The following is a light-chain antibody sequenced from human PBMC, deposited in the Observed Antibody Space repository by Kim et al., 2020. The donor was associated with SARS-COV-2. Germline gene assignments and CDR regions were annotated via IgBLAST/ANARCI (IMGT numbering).Light chain of an antibody. J-gene: IGKJ2*01. CDR2: GAS. V-gene: IGKV3-15*01. Sequence: SPGEPAPPPCRASQGIANNLAWDQPKPGQAPRRLIYGASTRATDIPARFSGSGSRTEFTLTISSLPSEDFAVYYCQPYNNWPPMYTFGQGTKLEIK. CDR3: QPYNNWPPMYT. CDR1: QGIANN.